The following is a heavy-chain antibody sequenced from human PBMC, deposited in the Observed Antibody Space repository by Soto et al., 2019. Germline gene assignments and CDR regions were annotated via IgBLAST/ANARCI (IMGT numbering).Heavy chain of an antibody. CDR1: GFTFSRYW. CDR3: ATGDTTMITGMDSFDI. D-gene: IGHD5-18*01. V-gene: IGHV3-7*01. J-gene: IGHJ3*02. CDR2: IKQDGTEK. Sequence: PGGSLRLSCAASGFTFSRYWMNWVRQAPGKGLEWVANIKQDGTEKNYVDSVKGRFTISRDNAKNSLYLQMDSLRAEDTAVYFCATGDTTMITGMDSFDIWGQGTLVTVSS.